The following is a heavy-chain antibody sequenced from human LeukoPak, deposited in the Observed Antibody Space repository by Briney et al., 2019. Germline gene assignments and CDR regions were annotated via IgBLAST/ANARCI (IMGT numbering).Heavy chain of an antibody. CDR1: RHSFHSQW. Sequence: GESLKISCKGPRHSFHSQWIGWVRQMPGKGLEWMGIIYPDDSDTRYSPSFQGQVTISADKSISTAYLQWNSLEASDSAMYYCARLGYCTSGICYSLDYWGQGTLVTVSS. J-gene: IGHJ4*02. V-gene: IGHV5-51*01. CDR3: ARLGYCTSGICYSLDY. D-gene: IGHD2-8*01. CDR2: IYPDDSDT.